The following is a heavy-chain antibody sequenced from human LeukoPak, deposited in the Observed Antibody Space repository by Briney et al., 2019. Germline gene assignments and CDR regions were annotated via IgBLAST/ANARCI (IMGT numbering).Heavy chain of an antibody. Sequence: SQTLSLTCTVSGGSISSSSYYWGWIRQPPGKGLEWIGSIYYSGSTYYNPSLKSRVTISVDTSKNQFSLKLSSVTAADTAVYYCARQTKQLVAEPLDYWGQGTLVTVSS. D-gene: IGHD6-6*01. V-gene: IGHV4-39*01. CDR1: GGSISSSSYY. CDR2: IYYSGST. CDR3: ARQTKQLVAEPLDY. J-gene: IGHJ4*02.